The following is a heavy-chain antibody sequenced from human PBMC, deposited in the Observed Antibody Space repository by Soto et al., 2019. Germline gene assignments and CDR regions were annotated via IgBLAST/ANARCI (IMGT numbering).Heavy chain of an antibody. CDR3: ITDSYSTMILVRFDY. Sequence: GGSLRLSCAASGFTFSNAWINWVRQAPGKGLEWVGRIKSKTDGGTTDFAAPVKGRFAISRDDSKDMVYLQMNSLKTEDTGIYYCITDSYSTMILVRFDYWGHGTLVTVSS. V-gene: IGHV3-15*07. CDR2: IKSKTDGGTT. CDR1: GFTFSNAW. J-gene: IGHJ4*01. D-gene: IGHD3-22*01.